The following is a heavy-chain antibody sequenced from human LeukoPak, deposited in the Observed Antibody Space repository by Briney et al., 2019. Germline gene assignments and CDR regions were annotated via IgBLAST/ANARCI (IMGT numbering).Heavy chain of an antibody. CDR2: VRFNGGNK. J-gene: IGHJ4*02. V-gene: IGHV3-30*02. Sequence: GGSLRLSCVASGFMFSSYGMHWVRQAPGKGLEWVAFVRFNGGNKNYADFVKGRFTISRDNSKNTLYLQMNSLRPEDSAVFCCAKDKTGGLTSRTSQEYWGQGTLVTVSS. CDR1: GFMFSSYG. D-gene: IGHD3-16*01. CDR3: AKDKTGGLTSRTSQEY.